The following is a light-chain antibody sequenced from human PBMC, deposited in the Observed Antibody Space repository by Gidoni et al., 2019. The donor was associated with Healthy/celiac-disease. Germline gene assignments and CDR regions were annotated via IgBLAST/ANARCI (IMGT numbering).Light chain of an antibody. CDR3: QQSYSTPQT. J-gene: IGKJ1*01. CDR2: AAS. V-gene: IGKV1-39*01. CDR1: QSISSY. Sequence: PSSLSASVGDRVTITCRASQSISSYLNWYQQKPGKAPKLLIYAASSLQSGVPSRFSGSGSGTDFTLTISSLQPEDFATYYCQQSYSTPQTFGQXTKVEIK.